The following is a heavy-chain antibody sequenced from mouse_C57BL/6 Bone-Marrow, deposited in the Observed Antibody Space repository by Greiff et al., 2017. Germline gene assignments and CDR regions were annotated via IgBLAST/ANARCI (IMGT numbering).Heavy chain of an antibody. V-gene: IGHV1-64*01. J-gene: IGHJ3*01. CDR2: IHPNSGST. CDR3: ARSFYSCGSPIAY. D-gene: IGHD1-1*01. CDR1: GYTFTSYW. Sequence: QVQLQQPGAELVKPGASVKLSCKASGYTFTSYWMHWVKQRPGQGLEWIGMIHPNSGSTNYNEKFKSKATLPVDKSSSTAYMPLSSLTSEASAVYYCARSFYSCGSPIAYWGQGTLGTVSA.